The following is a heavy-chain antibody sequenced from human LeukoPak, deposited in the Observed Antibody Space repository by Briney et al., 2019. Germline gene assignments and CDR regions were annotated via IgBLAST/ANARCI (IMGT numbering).Heavy chain of an antibody. J-gene: IGHJ4*02. CDR1: GFTVSTNY. Sequence: GGSLRLSCAASGFTVSTNYMSWVRQAPGKGLEWISIIYSSGSTYYADSVKGRFTISRDASKNTLYLQMNSLKTEDTAVYYCARRGLSRYYFDYWGQGTLVTVSS. CDR3: ARRGLSRYYFDY. D-gene: IGHD1-14*01. V-gene: IGHV3-53*01. CDR2: IYSSGST.